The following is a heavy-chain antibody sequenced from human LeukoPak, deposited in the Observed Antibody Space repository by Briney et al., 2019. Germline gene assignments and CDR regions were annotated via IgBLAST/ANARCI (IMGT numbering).Heavy chain of an antibody. CDR2: IYTSGST. D-gene: IGHD6-6*01. J-gene: IGHJ4*02. CDR3: ARRAPAYSSSSVVFDY. Sequence: SESLSLTCTVSGGSISSYYWSWIRQPPGKGLEWIGYIYTSGSTNYNPSLKSRVTISVDTSKSQFSLKLSSVTAADTAVYYCARRAPAYSSSSVVFDYWGQGTLVTVSS. V-gene: IGHV4-4*09. CDR1: GGSISSYY.